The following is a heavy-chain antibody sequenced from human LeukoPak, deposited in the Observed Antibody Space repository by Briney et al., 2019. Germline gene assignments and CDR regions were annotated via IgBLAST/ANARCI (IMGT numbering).Heavy chain of an antibody. CDR2: ISYHGSNK. V-gene: IGHV3-30*09. D-gene: IGHD3-16*01. CDR3: ARWGHGLDV. CDR1: GFIFSSFA. Sequence: GGSLRLSCAASGFIFSSFAMHWVRQAPGKGLEWVAVISYHGSNKYYADSVKGRFAISRDNSENTLYLQMNSLKDEDTAAYYCARWGHGLDVWGQGTTVTVSS. J-gene: IGHJ6*02.